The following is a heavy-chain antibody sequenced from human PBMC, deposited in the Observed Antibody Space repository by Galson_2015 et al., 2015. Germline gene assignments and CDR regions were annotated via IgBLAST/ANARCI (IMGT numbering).Heavy chain of an antibody. CDR2: ILYDGSHQ. J-gene: IGHJ6*03. CDR3: ARAQYYYDRNGYYSYYMDV. Sequence: SLRLSCAASGFTFSNYGMHWVRQAPGKGLEWVAVILYDGSHQYYGDSVEGRFIVSRDNSKNTLYLQLNSLRAGDTAVFYCARAQYYYDRNGYYSYYMDVWGKGTAVTVSS. V-gene: IGHV3-30*03. CDR1: GFTFSNYG. D-gene: IGHD3-22*01.